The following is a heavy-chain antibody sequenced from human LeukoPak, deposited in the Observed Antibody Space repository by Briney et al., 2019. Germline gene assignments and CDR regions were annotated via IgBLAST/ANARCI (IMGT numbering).Heavy chain of an antibody. CDR1: GXTFXSYA. CDR2: ISGSGGST. Sequence: GXXXLXXAXSGXTFXSYAMSWVRQAPGKGLEWVSAISGSGGSTYYADSVKGRFTISRDNSKNTLYLQMNSLRAEDTAVYYCAKITVTDGYWGQGTLVTVSS. J-gene: IGHJ4*02. CDR3: AKITVTDGY. D-gene: IGHD4-4*01. V-gene: IGHV3-23*01.